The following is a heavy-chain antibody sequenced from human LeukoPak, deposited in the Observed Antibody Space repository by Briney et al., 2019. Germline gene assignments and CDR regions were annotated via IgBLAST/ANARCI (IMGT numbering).Heavy chain of an antibody. CDR1: GFTVSSNY. D-gene: IGHD6-13*01. CDR2: IYSGGST. Sequence: GGSLRLSCAASGFTVSSNYMSWVRQAPGKGLEWVSVIYSGGSTYYADSVKGRFTISRDNSKNTLYLQMNSLRAEDTAVYYCARDRRGYSSSWYEGNWFDPWGQGTLVTVSS. J-gene: IGHJ5*02. V-gene: IGHV3-53*01. CDR3: ARDRRGYSSSWYEGNWFDP.